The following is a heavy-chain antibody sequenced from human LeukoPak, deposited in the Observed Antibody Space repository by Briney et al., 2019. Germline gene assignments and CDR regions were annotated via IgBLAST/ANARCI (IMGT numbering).Heavy chain of an antibody. CDR2: ISGSGGST. CDR3: AKDGGATTGSYFDY. CDR1: GFSFSLYS. J-gene: IGHJ4*02. V-gene: IGHV3-23*01. D-gene: IGHD1-26*01. Sequence: PGGSLRLSCAASGFSFSLYSMNWVRQAPGKGLEWVSAISGSGGSTYYADSVKGRFTISRDNSKNTLYLQMNSLRAEDTAVYYCAKDGGATTGSYFDYWGQGTLVTVSS.